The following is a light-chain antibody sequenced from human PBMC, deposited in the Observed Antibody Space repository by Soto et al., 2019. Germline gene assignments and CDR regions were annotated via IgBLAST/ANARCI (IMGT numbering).Light chain of an antibody. CDR3: QQYYGYSRT. CDR2: DAS. J-gene: IGKJ1*01. Sequence: DIQMTQSPSTLSASVGDRVTITCRASQSISSWLAWYQQKPGKAPKLLISDASSLKSGVPSRFSGSGSATDFTLTISSLQPDDFATYYCQQYYGYSRTFGQGTKVEIK. CDR1: QSISSW. V-gene: IGKV1-5*01.